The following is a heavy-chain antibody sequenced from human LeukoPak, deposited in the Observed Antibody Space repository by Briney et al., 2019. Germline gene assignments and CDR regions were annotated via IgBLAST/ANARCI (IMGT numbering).Heavy chain of an antibody. D-gene: IGHD3-10*01. CDR3: ARSYRSGTRNPWDDS. CDR2: VYHGGRV. V-gene: IGHV4-30-2*01. J-gene: IGHJ5*01. CDR1: RGSISATTES. Sequence: SEALSLTCVVSRGSISATTESWSWTRQQPGSCMEWVGDVYHGGRVYYNPPLKTPGNISIATSKIQLSLKREFVTAADTAVYYCARSYRSGTRNPWDDSWGEGGRVTVSS.